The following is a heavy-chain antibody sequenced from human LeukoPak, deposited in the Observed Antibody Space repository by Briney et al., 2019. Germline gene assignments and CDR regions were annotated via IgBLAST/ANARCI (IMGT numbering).Heavy chain of an antibody. CDR2: ISNSGSAI. CDR1: GFTFSSFE. J-gene: IGHJ4*02. CDR3: ARKAQSSSWSRFDY. D-gene: IGHD6-13*01. Sequence: GGSLRLSCAASGFTFSSFEMDWVRQAPGKGLEWVSYISNSGSAIYYADSVKDRFTVSRDNGKNSLYLQMNSLRAEDTAVYFCARKAQSSSWSRFDYWGQGTLVTVSS. V-gene: IGHV3-48*03.